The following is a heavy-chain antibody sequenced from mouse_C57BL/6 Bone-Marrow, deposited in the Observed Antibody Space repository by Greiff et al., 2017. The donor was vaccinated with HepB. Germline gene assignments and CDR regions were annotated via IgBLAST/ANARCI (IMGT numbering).Heavy chain of an antibody. V-gene: IGHV5-4*01. D-gene: IGHD1-1*01. Sequence: EVHLVESGGGLVKPGGSLKLSCAASGFTFSSYAMSWVRQTPEKRLEWVATISDGGSYTYYPDNVKGRFTISRDNAKNNLYLQMSHLKSEDTAMYYCARDKKSLTTPHWYFDVWGTGTTVTVSS. CDR3: ARDKKSLTTPHWYFDV. CDR1: GFTFSSYA. J-gene: IGHJ1*03. CDR2: ISDGGSYT.